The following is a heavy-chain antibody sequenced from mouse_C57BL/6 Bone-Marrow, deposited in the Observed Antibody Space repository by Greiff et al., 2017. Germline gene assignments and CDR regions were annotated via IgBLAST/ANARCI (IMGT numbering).Heavy chain of an antibody. Sequence: QVQLQQSGAELVKPGASVKMSYKASGYTFTSYWITWVKQRPGQGLEWIGDIYPGSGSTNYNEKFKSKATLTVDTSSSTAYMQLSSLTSEDSAVYYCARDYYGNFYFDYWGQGTTLTVSS. J-gene: IGHJ2*01. CDR2: IYPGSGST. D-gene: IGHD2-1*01. CDR1: GYTFTSYW. V-gene: IGHV1-55*01. CDR3: ARDYYGNFYFDY.